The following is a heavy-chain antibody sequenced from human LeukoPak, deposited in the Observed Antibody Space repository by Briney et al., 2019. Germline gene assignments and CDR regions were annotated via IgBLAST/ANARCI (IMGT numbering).Heavy chain of an antibody. CDR3: AKEGQQLVLDY. D-gene: IGHD6-13*01. J-gene: IGHJ4*02. Sequence: PGGPLTLSCAPSGFTFSSYDMHWLRHATDKGLEWVAFIQYDGSNKYFADSVKGRFTISRDDYKNTLYLQMNRLRAEDTAVYYCAKEGQQLVLDYWGQGTLVTVSS. CDR1: GFTFSSYD. CDR2: IQYDGSNK. V-gene: IGHV3-30*02.